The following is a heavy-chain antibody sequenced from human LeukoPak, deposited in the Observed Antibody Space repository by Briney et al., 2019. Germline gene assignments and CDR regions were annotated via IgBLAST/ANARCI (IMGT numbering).Heavy chain of an antibody. J-gene: IGHJ4*02. D-gene: IGHD3-3*01. CDR3: ATFWSGYYNY. CDR2: IIPIFGTA. V-gene: IGHV1-69*05. CDR1: GGTFSSYA. Sequence: ASVKVSCKASGGTFSSYAISWVRQAPGQGLEWMGRIIPIFGTANYAQKFQGRVTITTGESTSTAYMELSSLRSEDTAVYYCATFWSGYYNYWGQGTLVTVSS.